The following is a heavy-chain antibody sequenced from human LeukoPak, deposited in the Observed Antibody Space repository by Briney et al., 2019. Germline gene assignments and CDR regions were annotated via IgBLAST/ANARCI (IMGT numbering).Heavy chain of an antibody. CDR1: GFTFTSSA. J-gene: IGHJ4*02. CDR3: AAELVRYSSSGGH. Sequence: GTSVKVSCKASGFTFTSSAVQWVRQARGQRLEWIGWIVVGSGNTNYAQKFQERVTITRDMSKRTAYMELSSLRSEDTAVYYWAAELVRYSSSGGHWGQGTLVTVSS. CDR2: IVVGSGNT. D-gene: IGHD6-13*01. V-gene: IGHV1-58*01.